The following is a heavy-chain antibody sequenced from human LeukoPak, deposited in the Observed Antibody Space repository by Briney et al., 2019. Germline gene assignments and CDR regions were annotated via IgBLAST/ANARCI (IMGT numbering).Heavy chain of an antibody. CDR1: GYTFTSYG. V-gene: IGHV1-18*01. D-gene: IGHD3-10*01. CDR3: AREGYGSDYNWFDP. CDR2: ISAYNGNT. Sequence: ASVKVSCEASGYTFTSYGISWVRQAPGQGLEWMGWISAYNGNTNYAQKLQGRVTMTTDTSTSTAYMELRSLRSDDTAVYYCAREGYGSDYNWFDPWGQGTLVTVSS. J-gene: IGHJ5*02.